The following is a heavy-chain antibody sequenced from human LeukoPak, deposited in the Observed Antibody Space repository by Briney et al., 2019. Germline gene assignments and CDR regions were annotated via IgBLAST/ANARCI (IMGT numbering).Heavy chain of an antibody. J-gene: IGHJ4*02. CDR2: INFYNGNI. D-gene: IGHD3-9*01. CDR3: ARVGDILTGYPYYFDY. Sequence: ASVKVSCKASGYTFTSYGISWVRQAPGQGLEWMGWINFYNGNIDYAQKFQGRVTMTTDTSTSTAYMELRSLRSDDTAVYHCARVGDILTGYPYYFDYWGQGTLVTVSS. V-gene: IGHV1-18*01. CDR1: GYTFTSYG.